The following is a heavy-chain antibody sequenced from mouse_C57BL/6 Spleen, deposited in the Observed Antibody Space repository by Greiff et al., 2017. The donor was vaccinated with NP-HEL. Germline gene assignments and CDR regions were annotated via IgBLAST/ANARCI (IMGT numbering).Heavy chain of an antibody. CDR3: ARVMDS. J-gene: IGHJ2*01. D-gene: IGHD2-3*01. CDR1: GFTFSSYA. CDR2: ISDGGSYT. V-gene: IGHV5-4*01. Sequence: EVQRVESGGGLVKPGGSLKLSCAASGFTFSSYAMSWVRQTPEKRLEWVATISDGGSYTYYPDNVKGRFTISRDNAKNNLYLQMSHLKSEDTAMYYCARVMDSWGQGTTLTVSS.